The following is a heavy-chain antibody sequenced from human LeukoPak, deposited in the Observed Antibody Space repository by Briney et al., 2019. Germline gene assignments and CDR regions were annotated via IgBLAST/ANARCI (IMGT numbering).Heavy chain of an antibody. D-gene: IGHD5-12*01. V-gene: IGHV3-23*01. J-gene: IGHJ5*02. CDR3: AKDGGLYSGYDKGGFDP. CDR2: ISGTGGTT. CDR1: GFTFSTHA. Sequence: GGSLRLSCAASGFTFSTHAMSWVRQAPGKGLEWVSAISGTGGTTYSADSVKGRFTISRDNSKNTLYLQMNSLRAEDTAVYYCAKDGGLYSGYDKGGFDPWGQGTLVTVSS.